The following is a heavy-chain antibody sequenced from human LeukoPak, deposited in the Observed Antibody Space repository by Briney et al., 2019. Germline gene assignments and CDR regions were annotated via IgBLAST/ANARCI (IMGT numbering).Heavy chain of an antibody. D-gene: IGHD5-18*01. J-gene: IGHJ4*02. CDR3: ARDLSGVAGYTYGRGIDY. CDR2: IKSKTDGGTT. V-gene: IGHV3-15*01. Sequence: GGSLRLSCAASGFTFSNAWMSWVRQAPGKGLEWVGRIKSKTDGGTTDYAAPVKGRFTISRDDSKNTLYLQMNSLRAEDTAVYSCARDLSGVAGYTYGRGIDYWGQGTLVTVSS. CDR1: GFTFSNAW.